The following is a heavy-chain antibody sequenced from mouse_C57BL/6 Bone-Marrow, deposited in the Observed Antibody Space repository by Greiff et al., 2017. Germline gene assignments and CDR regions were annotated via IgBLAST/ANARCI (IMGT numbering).Heavy chain of an antibody. D-gene: IGHD1-1*01. V-gene: IGHV3-6*01. CDR1: GYSITSGYY. J-gene: IGHJ4*01. CDR3: ARTITTLVATWGPWFAMDY. CDR2: ISYDGSN. Sequence: EVKLQESGPGLVKPSQSLSLTCSVTGYSITSGYYWNCIRQFPGNKLEWMGYISYDGSNNYTPSLKNRISLTRDTSKNQLFLKLNSVTTEDTATYYCARTITTLVATWGPWFAMDYWGQGTSVTVSS.